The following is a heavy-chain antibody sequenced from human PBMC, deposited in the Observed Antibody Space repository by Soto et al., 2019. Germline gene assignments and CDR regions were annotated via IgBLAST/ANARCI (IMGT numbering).Heavy chain of an antibody. CDR3: ARVFDSSGYFAFDI. V-gene: IGHV1-2*04. Sequence: GASVKVSCKASGYTFTGYYMHWVRQAPRQGLEWMGWINPNSGGTNYAQKFQGWVTMTRDTSISTAYMELSRLRSDDTAVYYCARVFDSSGYFAFDIWGQGTMVTVSS. CDR1: GYTFTGYY. D-gene: IGHD3-22*01. CDR2: INPNSGGT. J-gene: IGHJ3*02.